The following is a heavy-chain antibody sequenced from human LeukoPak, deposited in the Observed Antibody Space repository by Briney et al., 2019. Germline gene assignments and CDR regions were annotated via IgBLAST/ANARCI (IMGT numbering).Heavy chain of an antibody. D-gene: IGHD4-17*01. Sequence: ASVKVSCKASGYTFINYDINWVRQATGQGLEWVGYMNPNSGNTSYAQKFQGRVTMTRDTSISTAYMELSSLRSEDTAVYYCARGDYVYGGTDYWGQGTLVTVSS. V-gene: IGHV1-8*01. J-gene: IGHJ4*02. CDR2: MNPNSGNT. CDR3: ARGDYVYGGTDY. CDR1: GYTFINYD.